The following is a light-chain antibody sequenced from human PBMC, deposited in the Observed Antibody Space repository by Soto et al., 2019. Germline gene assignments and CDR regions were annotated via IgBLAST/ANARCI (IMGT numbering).Light chain of an antibody. Sequence: QSALTQPPSASGSPGQSVTISCTGNSSGVGAYNYVSWYQQHAGKAPKLVIYEVTKRPSGVPDRFSGSKSANTASLTVSGLQAEDEADYYCSSFASSNTWVFGGGTKLTVL. V-gene: IGLV2-8*01. CDR3: SSFASSNTWV. CDR2: EVT. J-gene: IGLJ3*02. CDR1: SSGVGAYNY.